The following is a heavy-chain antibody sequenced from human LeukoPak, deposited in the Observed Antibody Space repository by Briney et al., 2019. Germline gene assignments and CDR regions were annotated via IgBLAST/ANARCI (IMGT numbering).Heavy chain of an antibody. D-gene: IGHD5-18*01. CDR1: GGSISSYY. CDR3: ARLEYSYGYPFDY. CDR2: IYYSGST. V-gene: IGHV4-59*08. Sequence: SETLSLTCTVSGGSISSYYWSWIRRPPGKGPEWIGYIYYSGSTNYNPSLKSRVTISVDTSKNQFSLKLSSVTAADTAVYYCARLEYSYGYPFDYWGQGTLVTVSS. J-gene: IGHJ4*02.